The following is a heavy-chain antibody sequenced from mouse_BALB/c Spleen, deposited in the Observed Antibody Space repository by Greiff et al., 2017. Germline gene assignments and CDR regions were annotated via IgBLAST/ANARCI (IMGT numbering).Heavy chain of an antibody. CDR2: IYPSDSYT. D-gene: IGHD1-1*01. CDR1: GYTFTSYW. J-gene: IGHJ2*01. CDR3: TRRGGSSPLDY. V-gene: IGHV1-69*02. Sequence: QVQLQQPGAELVRPGASVKLSCKASGYTFTSYWINWVKQRPGQGLEWIGNIYPSDSYTNYNQKFKDKATLTVDKSSSTAYMQLSSPTSEDSAVYYCTRRGGSSPLDYWGQGTTLPVSS.